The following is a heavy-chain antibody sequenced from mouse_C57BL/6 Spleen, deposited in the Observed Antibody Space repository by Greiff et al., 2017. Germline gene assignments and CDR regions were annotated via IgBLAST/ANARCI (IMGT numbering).Heavy chain of an antibody. J-gene: IGHJ3*01. V-gene: IGHV1-55*01. CDR1: GYTFTSYW. CDR2: IYPGSGST. CDR3: ARQEGGYPFAY. D-gene: IGHD2-2*01. Sequence: QVQLQQPGAELVKPGASVKMSCKASGYTFTSYWITWVKQRPGQGLEWIGDIYPGSGSTNYNEKFKSKATLTVDTSSSAACMQLSSLTSEDSAVYYCARQEGGYPFAYWGQGTLVTVSA.